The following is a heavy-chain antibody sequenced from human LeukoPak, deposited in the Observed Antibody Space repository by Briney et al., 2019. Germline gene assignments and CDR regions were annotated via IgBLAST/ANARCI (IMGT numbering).Heavy chain of an antibody. J-gene: IGHJ4*02. D-gene: IGHD3-22*01. Sequence: PSQTLSLTCSVSGGSIKSSGSYCSWIRQHPERGLEWIGYIFSSGDPYYNPSLKSRLTIAVDTSTKQFSLKLSSVTAADTAVYYCARDQGGYGVLDSWGQGTLVTVSS. CDR1: GGSIKSSGSY. V-gene: IGHV4-31*03. CDR2: IFSSGDP. CDR3: ARDQGGYGVLDS.